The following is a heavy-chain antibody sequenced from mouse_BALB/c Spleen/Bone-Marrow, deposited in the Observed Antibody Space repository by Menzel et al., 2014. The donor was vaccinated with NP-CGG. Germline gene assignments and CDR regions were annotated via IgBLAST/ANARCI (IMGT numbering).Heavy chain of an antibody. Sequence: EVNVVESGGGLVQPGGSRKLSCAASGFTFSSFGMHWVRQAPEKGREGVAEISSGSSPIFYADTVKGRFTISRDNPKNNLFLQMTSLRSEDTAIYYCTRGGNWEDFDYWGQGTTLTVSS. V-gene: IGHV5-17*02. D-gene: IGHD4-1*01. CDR2: ISSGSSPI. CDR3: TRGGNWEDFDY. CDR1: GFTFSSFG. J-gene: IGHJ2*01.